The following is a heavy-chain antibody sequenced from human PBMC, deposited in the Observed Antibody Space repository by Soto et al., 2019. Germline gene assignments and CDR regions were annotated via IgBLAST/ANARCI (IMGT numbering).Heavy chain of an antibody. D-gene: IGHD3-22*01. CDR3: ARDMYYYDSSGYYELPNFDY. CDR2: ISAYNGNT. V-gene: IGHV1-18*01. CDR1: GYTFTSYG. J-gene: IGHJ4*02. Sequence: ASVKVSCKASGYTFTSYGISWVRQAPGQGLEWMGWISAYNGNTNYAQKLQGRVTMTTDTSTSTAYMELRSLRSDDTAVYYCARDMYYYDSSGYYELPNFDYWGQGTLVTVSS.